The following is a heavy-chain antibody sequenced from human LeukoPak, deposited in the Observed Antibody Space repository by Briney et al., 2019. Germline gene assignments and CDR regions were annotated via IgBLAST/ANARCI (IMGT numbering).Heavy chain of an antibody. D-gene: IGHD3-10*01. CDR3: ARGITMVRGAQRYYFDY. J-gene: IGHJ4*02. CDR2: IIPIFGTA. Sequence: GSSVKVSCKASGGTFSSYAISWVQQAPGQGLEWMGGIIPIFGTANYAQKFQGRVTITTDESTSTAYMELSSLRSEDTAVYYCARGITMVRGAQRYYFDYWGQGTLVTVSS. V-gene: IGHV1-69*05. CDR1: GGTFSSYA.